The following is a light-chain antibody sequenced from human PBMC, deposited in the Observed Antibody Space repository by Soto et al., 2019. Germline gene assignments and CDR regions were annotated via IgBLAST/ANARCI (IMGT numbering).Light chain of an antibody. CDR1: SGRIGSNY. J-gene: IGLJ3*02. CDR2: EDR. Sequence: NFMLTQPHSVSESPGKTVTISCTRSSGRIGSNYVQWYQQRPGSAPTTVIYEDRQRPSGVPDRFSGSIDSSSNSASLTISGLKTEDEADYYCQSFDRNRQAVFGGGTKLTVL. CDR3: QSFDRNRQAV. V-gene: IGLV6-57*04.